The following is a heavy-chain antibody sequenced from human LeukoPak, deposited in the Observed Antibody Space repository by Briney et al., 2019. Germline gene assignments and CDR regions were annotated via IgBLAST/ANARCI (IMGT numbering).Heavy chain of an antibody. J-gene: IGHJ3*02. V-gene: IGHV1-58*01. D-gene: IGHD3-10*01. Sequence: GTSVKVSCKASGFTFTSSAVQWVRQARGQRLEWPGWIVVGSGDTNSAQKFQERVTITRDMSTRTAYMELSSLRSEDTAVYYCGADSMPRGVFSYAFDIWGQGTMVTVSS. CDR2: IVVGSGDT. CDR3: GADSMPRGVFSYAFDI. CDR1: GFTFTSSA.